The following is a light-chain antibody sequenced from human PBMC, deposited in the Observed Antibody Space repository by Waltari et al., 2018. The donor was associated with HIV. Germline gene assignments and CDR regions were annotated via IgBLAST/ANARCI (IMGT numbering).Light chain of an antibody. Sequence: QSVLTQPHSASGTPGQRVNLSCSGSRSNIAVNNVYWYQQLPGTAPKLLIYVNPHRPSWVPDRFSGSKSATSASLAISGLRSEDEADYFCASWDDVLSGPVFGGGTKLTVL. CDR1: RSNIAVNN. V-gene: IGLV1-47*01. CDR2: VNP. CDR3: ASWDDVLSGPV. J-gene: IGLJ2*01.